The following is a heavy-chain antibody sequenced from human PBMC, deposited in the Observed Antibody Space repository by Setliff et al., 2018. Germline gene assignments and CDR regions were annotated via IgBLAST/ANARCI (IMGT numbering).Heavy chain of an antibody. V-gene: IGHV4-39*01. CDR1: GGSLTSGTQY. J-gene: IGHJ6*03. D-gene: IGHD5-12*01. CDR3: AKVDIDYIMTRDNTWQYFFYMDV. CDR2: INYSGST. Sequence: SETLSLTCSVLGGSLTSGTQYWAWIRQPPGKGLEWIGNINYSGSTYYNPSLKSRVTMSVDASKNQASLKVTSVTAEDAAVYYCAKVDIDYIMTRDNTWQYFFYMDVWGRGTTVTVS.